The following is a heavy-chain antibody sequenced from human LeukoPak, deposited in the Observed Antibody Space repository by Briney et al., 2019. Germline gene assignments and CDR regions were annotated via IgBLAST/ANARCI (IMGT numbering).Heavy chain of an antibody. CDR3: ARDIVIAVAWFDP. CDR1: GYTFTGYY. Sequence: ASVTVSCKASGYTFTGYYMHWVRQAPGQGLEWMGWINPNSGGTNYAQKFQGRVTMTRDTSISTAYMELSRLRSDDTAVYYCARDIVIAVAWFDPWGQGTLVTVSS. D-gene: IGHD6-19*01. CDR2: INPNSGGT. J-gene: IGHJ5*02. V-gene: IGHV1-2*02.